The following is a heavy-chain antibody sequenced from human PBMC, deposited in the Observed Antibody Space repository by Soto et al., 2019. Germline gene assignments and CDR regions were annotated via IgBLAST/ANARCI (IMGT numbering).Heavy chain of an antibody. CDR3: ARGVTYYDFWSGPPGYYYMDV. CDR2: IYYSGST. D-gene: IGHD3-3*01. Sequence: SETLSLTCTVSGGSISSYYWSWIRQPPGKGLEWIGYIYYSGSTNYNPSLKSRVTISVDTSKNQFSLKLSSVTAADTAVYYCARGVTYYDFWSGPPGYYYMDVWGKGTTVTVSS. CDR1: GGSISSYY. J-gene: IGHJ6*03. V-gene: IGHV4-59*01.